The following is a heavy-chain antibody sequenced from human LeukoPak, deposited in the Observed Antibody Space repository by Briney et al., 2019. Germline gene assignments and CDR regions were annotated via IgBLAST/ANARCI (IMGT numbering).Heavy chain of an antibody. J-gene: IGHJ4*02. CDR3: AREDRDFWSGYYTDY. D-gene: IGHD3-3*01. CDR1: GFTLSSYS. V-gene: IGHV3-21*01. Sequence: GGSLRLSCAASGFTLSSYSMNWVRQAPGKGLEWVSSISSSSSYIYYADSVKGRFTISRDNAKNSLYLQMNSLRAEDTAVYYCAREDRDFWSGYYTDYWGQGTLVTVSS. CDR2: ISSSSSYI.